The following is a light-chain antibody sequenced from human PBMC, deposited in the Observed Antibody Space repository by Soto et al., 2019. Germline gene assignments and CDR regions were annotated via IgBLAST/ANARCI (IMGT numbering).Light chain of an antibody. Sequence: EIVLTQSPGTLSLSPGERATLSCRASQSVSNNYLAWYQQKPGQAPRLLIYGAYTRATGIPATFSGRGSGTEFTLTISSLQPDDFATYYCQQYNSYSHTFGQGTRLEIK. V-gene: IGKV3-20*01. J-gene: IGKJ5*01. CDR1: QSVSNNY. CDR2: GAY. CDR3: QQYNSYSHT.